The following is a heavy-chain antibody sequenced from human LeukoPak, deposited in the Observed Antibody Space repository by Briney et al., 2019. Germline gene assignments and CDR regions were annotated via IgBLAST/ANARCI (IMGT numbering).Heavy chain of an antibody. V-gene: IGHV3-48*03. J-gene: IGHJ4*02. CDR3: ARADVLRYFDWLPLLDY. D-gene: IGHD3-9*01. CDR1: GFTFSSYE. Sequence: PGGSLRLSCAASGFTFSSYEMNWVRRAPGKGLEWVSYISSSGSTIYYADSVKGRFTISRDNAKNSLYLQMNSLRAEDTAVYYCARADVLRYFDWLPLLDYWGQGTLVTVSS. CDR2: ISSSGSTI.